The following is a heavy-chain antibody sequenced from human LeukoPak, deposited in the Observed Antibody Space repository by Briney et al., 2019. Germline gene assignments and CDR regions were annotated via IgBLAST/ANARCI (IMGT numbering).Heavy chain of an antibody. CDR1: GFSVSNTY. D-gene: IGHD6-19*01. J-gene: IGHJ4*02. CDR3: ARVRTRNSVAGTVDY. Sequence: GGSLRLSCIVSGFSVSNTYMSWVRQAPGKGLEWASIIYTNGNTYLSDSVKGRFTISRDASENTLYLQMNSLTVEDTAVYYCARVRTRNSVAGTVDYWGQGTLVTVSS. V-gene: IGHV3-53*01. CDR2: IYTNGNT.